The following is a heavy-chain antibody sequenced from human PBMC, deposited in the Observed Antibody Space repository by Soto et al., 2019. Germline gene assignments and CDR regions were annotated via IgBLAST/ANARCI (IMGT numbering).Heavy chain of an antibody. CDR3: AKDLPLYSSGWYY. J-gene: IGHJ4*02. CDR1: GFTFSSYA. V-gene: IGHV3-23*01. D-gene: IGHD6-19*01. Sequence: LRLSCAASGFTFSSYAMSWIRQAPGKGLEWVSAISGSGGSTYYADSVKGRFTISRDNSKNTLYLQMNSLRAEDTAVYYCAKDLPLYSSGWYYWGQGTLVTVSS. CDR2: ISGSGGST.